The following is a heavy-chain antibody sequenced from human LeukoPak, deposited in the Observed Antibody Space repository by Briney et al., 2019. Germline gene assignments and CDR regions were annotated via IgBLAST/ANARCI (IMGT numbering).Heavy chain of an antibody. CDR2: INNSGGST. V-gene: IGHV3-23*01. CDR1: GFTFSSYA. D-gene: IGHD4-17*01. J-gene: IGHJ4*02. Sequence: GGSLRLSCAASGFTFSSYAMNWVRQAPGKGLAWVSGINNSGGSTYYADSVKGRFTISRDNSKNTLYLQMNSLRAEDTAVYYCAKDFGDEDYWGQGTLVTVSS. CDR3: AKDFGDEDY.